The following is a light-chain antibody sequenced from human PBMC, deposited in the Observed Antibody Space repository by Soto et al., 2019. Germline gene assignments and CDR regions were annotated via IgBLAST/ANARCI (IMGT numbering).Light chain of an antibody. V-gene: IGKV3-11*01. Sequence: EIVLTQSPATLSLSPGERATLSCRASRSVSSYLAWYQQKPGQAPRLLIYDASNRATGIPARFSGSGSGTDFTLTISSLEPEDFAVYYCQQRSELTFGGGTKVEIK. CDR3: QQRSELT. J-gene: IGKJ4*01. CDR2: DAS. CDR1: RSVSSY.